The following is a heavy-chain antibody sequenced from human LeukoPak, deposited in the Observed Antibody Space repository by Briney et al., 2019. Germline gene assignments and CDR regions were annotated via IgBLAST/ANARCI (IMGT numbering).Heavy chain of an antibody. V-gene: IGHV1-69*01. D-gene: IGHD5-12*01. CDR2: IIPLFGTA. J-gene: IGHJ5*02. CDR3: ARAHSGYDSGWFDP. Sequence: SVKTSCKASGGTFSSYAISWVRHAPGQGLEWMGGIIPLFGTANYAQKFQGRVTITADESTSTAYMKLSSLRSEDTAVYYCARAHSGYDSGWFDPWGQGTLVTVSS. CDR1: GGTFSSYA.